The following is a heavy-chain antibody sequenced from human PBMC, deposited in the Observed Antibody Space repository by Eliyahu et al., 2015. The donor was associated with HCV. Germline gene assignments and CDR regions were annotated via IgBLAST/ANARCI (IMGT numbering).Heavy chain of an antibody. J-gene: IGHJ6*02. CDR1: TYTFTSYY. V-gene: IGHV1-46*04. Sequence: QVQLVQSGAEVEKPGASVKVSCKASTYTFTSYYIHWVRQAPGQGLEWMGVINPGGGSTSYAQKLQGRVSMTRDTSTSTVYMELSSLRSEDTAVYYCARALGAGTTEKYDYGMDVWGQGTTVTVSS. CDR3: ARALGAGTTEKYDYGMDV. D-gene: IGHD1-7*01. CDR2: INPGGGST.